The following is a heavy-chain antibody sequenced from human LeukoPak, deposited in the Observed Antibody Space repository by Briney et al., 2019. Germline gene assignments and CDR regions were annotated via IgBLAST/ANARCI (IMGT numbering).Heavy chain of an antibody. D-gene: IGHD3-22*01. J-gene: IGHJ4*02. Sequence: GGSLRLSCAASGFTFSNAWMNWVRQAPGKGLEWVGRIKSKTDGGTTDYAAPVKGRFTISRDDSKDTLYLQMNSLKTEDTAVYYCSTTYYYDSSEGYWGQGTLVTVSS. V-gene: IGHV3-15*07. CDR3: STTYYYDSSEGY. CDR2: IKSKTDGGTT. CDR1: GFTFSNAW.